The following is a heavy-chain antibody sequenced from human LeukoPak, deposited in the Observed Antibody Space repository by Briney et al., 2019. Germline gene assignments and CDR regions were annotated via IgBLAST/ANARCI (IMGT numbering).Heavy chain of an antibody. D-gene: IGHD6-13*01. CDR1: GFTFSSYA. Sequence: GGSLRLSCAASGFTFSSYAMSWVRQAPGKGLEWVSAISGSGGSTHYADSVKGRFTISRDNSKNTLYLQMNSLRAEDTAVYYCAKSHQPSSSWYYFDYWGQGTLVTVSS. V-gene: IGHV3-23*01. J-gene: IGHJ4*02. CDR3: AKSHQPSSSWYYFDY. CDR2: ISGSGGST.